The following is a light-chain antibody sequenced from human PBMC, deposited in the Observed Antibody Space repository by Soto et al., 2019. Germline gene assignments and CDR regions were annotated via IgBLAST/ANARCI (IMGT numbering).Light chain of an antibody. CDR2: LGS. V-gene: IGKV2-28*01. Sequence: DIVMTQSPLSLPVTPGEPASISCRSSQSLLYSNGYNYLDWYLQKPGQSPQLLIYLGSNRASGVPDRFSGSGLGTDFTLKINRVEAEDVGVYYCMQALQIRTFGQGTKVEIK. J-gene: IGKJ1*01. CDR3: MQALQIRT. CDR1: QSLLYSNGYNY.